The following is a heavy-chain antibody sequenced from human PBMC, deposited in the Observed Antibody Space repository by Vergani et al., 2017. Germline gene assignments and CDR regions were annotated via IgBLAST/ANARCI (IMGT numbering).Heavy chain of an antibody. Sequence: QVQLVQSGAEVKKPGSSVKVSCKASGGTFSSYAISWVRQAPGQGLEWMGRIIPIFGTANYAQKFQGRVTITADESTSTAYMELSSLRSEDTAVYYCAILRDIVVVPAANYYYYGMDVWGQGTTVTVSS. CDR2: IIPIFGTA. D-gene: IGHD2-2*01. V-gene: IGHV1-69*15. CDR3: AILRDIVVVPAANYYYYGMDV. CDR1: GGTFSSYA. J-gene: IGHJ6*02.